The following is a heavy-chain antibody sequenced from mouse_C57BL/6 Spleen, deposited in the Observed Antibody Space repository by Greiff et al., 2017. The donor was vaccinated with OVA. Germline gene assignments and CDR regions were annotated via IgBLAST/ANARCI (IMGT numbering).Heavy chain of an antibody. J-gene: IGHJ2*01. CDR1: GYAFSSYW. CDR2: IYPGDGDT. D-gene: IGHD1-1*01. CDR3: ARSDTTVVLDY. V-gene: IGHV1-80*01. Sequence: VQLQESGAELVKPGASVKISCKASGYAFSSYWMNWVKQRPGKGLEWIGQIYPGDGDTNYNGKFKGKATLTADKSSSTAYMQLSSLTSEDSAVYFCARSDTTVVLDYWGQGTTLTVSS.